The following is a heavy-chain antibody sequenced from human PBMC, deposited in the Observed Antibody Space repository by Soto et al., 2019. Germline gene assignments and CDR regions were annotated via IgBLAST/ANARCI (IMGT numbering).Heavy chain of an antibody. Sequence: GGSLRLSCVGSGFSFRDHSMNWVRQPPGKGLQWISYISSSSENIYYADSVKGRFTVSRDNAKNTLFLQMNSLSDDDSAIYYCAGLPKGSVVTGWGQGSLVTVSS. V-gene: IGHV3-48*02. CDR2: ISSSSENI. J-gene: IGHJ4*01. CDR1: GFSFRDHS. D-gene: IGHD2-21*02. CDR3: AGLPKGSVVTG.